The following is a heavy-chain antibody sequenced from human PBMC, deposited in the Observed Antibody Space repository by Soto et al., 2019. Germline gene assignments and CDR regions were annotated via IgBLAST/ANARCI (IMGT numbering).Heavy chain of an antibody. Sequence: SSETLSLTCAVYGGSLSGYYWSWIRQPPGKALEWIGEINYSGNTNYNPSLKSRVTISVDTSKNQFSLKLSSVTAADTAVYYCARGAHWFDLWGQGTLVTVSS. CDR3: ARGAHWFDL. J-gene: IGHJ5*02. CDR2: INYSGNT. CDR1: GGSLSGYY. V-gene: IGHV4-34*01.